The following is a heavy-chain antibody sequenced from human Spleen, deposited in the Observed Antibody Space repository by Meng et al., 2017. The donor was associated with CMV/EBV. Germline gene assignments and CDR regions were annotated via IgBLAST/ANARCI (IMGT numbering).Heavy chain of an antibody. J-gene: IGHJ4*02. CDR3: ASLQGRVLGGGGVDY. D-gene: IGHD3-16*01. Sequence: SETLSLTCTVSGYSINSNFYWGWIRQPPGKGLEWIGSIYYSGSTYYNPSLKSRVTISVDTSKSQFSLKLSSVTAADTAVYYCASLQGRVLGGGGVDYWGQGTLVTVSS. CDR1: GYSINSNFY. V-gene: IGHV4-38-2*02. CDR2: IYYSGST.